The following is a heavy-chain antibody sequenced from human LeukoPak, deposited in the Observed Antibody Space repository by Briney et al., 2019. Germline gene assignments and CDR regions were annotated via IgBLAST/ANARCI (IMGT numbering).Heavy chain of an antibody. J-gene: IGHJ3*02. V-gene: IGHV3-21*01. CDR1: GFTFSSYS. CDR2: ISSTSRYI. CDR3: ARIDAFDI. Sequence: KPGGSLRLSCAASGFTFSSYSMNWVRQAPGKGLEWVSCISSTSRYIYYADSVKGRFTISRDNAKNSVYLQMNSLRAEDTAVYYCARIDAFDIWGQGTMVTVSS.